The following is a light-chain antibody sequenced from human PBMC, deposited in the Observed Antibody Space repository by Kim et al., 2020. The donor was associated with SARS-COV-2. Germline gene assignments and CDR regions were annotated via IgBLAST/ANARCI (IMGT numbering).Light chain of an antibody. CDR1: QSVSSY. Sequence: EIVLTQSPATLSLSPGERATLSCRASQSVSSYLAWYQQKPGQAPRLLIYDASNRATGIPARFSGSGSGTDFTLTISSLEPEDFAVYYCQKSGNWPLTFGGGTKVDIK. CDR3: QKSGNWPLT. V-gene: IGKV3-11*01. CDR2: DAS. J-gene: IGKJ4*01.